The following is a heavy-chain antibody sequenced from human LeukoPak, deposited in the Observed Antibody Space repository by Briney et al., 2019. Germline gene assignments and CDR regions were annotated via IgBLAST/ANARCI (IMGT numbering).Heavy chain of an antibody. CDR1: GFSFTNAW. J-gene: IGHJ5*02. V-gene: IGHV3-15*07. D-gene: IGHD3-10*01. CDR2: ILSKIDGGTT. CDR3: ADYYDSGSYPP. Sequence: PGGSLRLSCAASGFSFTNAWMNWVRQAPGKGLEWVARILSKIDGGTTDYATPVKGRFTISRDDSKNMLYLQMNSPQIEDTAVYYCADYYDSGSYPPWGQGTLVTVSS.